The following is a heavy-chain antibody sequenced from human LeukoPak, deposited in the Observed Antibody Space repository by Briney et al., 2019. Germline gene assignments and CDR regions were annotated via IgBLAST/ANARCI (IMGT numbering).Heavy chain of an antibody. CDR2: ISGSGRYI. J-gene: IGHJ3*01. Sequence: GSLRLSCEASGFTFGSHAMYWVRQAPGKGLEWVSSISGSGRYIHYADSMKGRFTISRDNAKKSVYLHMSRLRAEDTAVYYCARGLGSGDYVANAFDFWGRGTTVSVS. V-gene: IGHV3-21*01. CDR1: GFTFGSHA. CDR3: ARGLGSGDYVANAFDF. D-gene: IGHD4-17*01.